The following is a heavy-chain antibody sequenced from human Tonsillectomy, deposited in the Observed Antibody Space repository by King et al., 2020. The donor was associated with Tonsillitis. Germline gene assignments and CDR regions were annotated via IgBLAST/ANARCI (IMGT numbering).Heavy chain of an antibody. CDR3: ARDLLVWGSYIN. CDR1: GFTVSSNY. V-gene: IGHV3-66*01. CDR2: IYSGGST. J-gene: IGHJ4*02. Sequence: QLVQAGGGLVQPGGSLRLSCAASGFTVSSNYMSWVRQAPGKGLEWVSVIYSGGSTYYADSVKGRFTISRDNSKNTLNLQMNSLRAEDTAVYYCARDLLVWGSYINWGQGTLVTVSS. D-gene: IGHD3-16*01.